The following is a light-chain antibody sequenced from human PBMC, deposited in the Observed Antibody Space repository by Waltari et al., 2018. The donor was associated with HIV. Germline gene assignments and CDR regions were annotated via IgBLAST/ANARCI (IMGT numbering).Light chain of an antibody. V-gene: IGKV1-5*03. CDR1: QSIGSW. Sequence: DIQMTQSPSTLSASAGDRVTITCRASQSIGSWLAWYQQKPGKAPPLLSSEASTLQTGVPSRFSGSGSGTEFTLTISSLHPDDFATYYCQEYNTYSETFGQGTKVEIK. J-gene: IGKJ1*01. CDR2: EAS. CDR3: QEYNTYSET.